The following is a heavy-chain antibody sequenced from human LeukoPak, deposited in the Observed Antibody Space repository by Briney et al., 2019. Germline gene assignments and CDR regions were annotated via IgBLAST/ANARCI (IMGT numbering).Heavy chain of an antibody. D-gene: IGHD3-10*01. Sequence: PGGSLRLSCAASGFTFSSYAMNWVRQAPGKGLEWVSAISGSGGSTYYADSVKGRFTISRDNSRNTLYLQMNSLRAEDTAVYYCARDNTPLWFGELYGYWGQGTLVTVSS. J-gene: IGHJ4*02. CDR3: ARDNTPLWFGELYGY. V-gene: IGHV3-23*01. CDR1: GFTFSSYA. CDR2: ISGSGGST.